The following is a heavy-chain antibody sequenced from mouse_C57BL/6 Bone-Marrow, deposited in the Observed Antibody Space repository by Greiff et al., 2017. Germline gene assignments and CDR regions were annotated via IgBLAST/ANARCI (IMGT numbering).Heavy chain of an antibody. D-gene: IGHD2-3*01. V-gene: IGHV14-4*01. CDR2: IDPENGDT. J-gene: IGHJ3*01. Sequence: EVQLQQSGAELVRPGASVKLSCTASGFNIKDDYMHWVKQRPEQGLEWIGWIDPENGDTESASKFQGKATITADTSSNTAYLQLSSLTSEDTAVYYCTTLGYDGYSTFAYWGQGTLVTVSA. CDR1: GFNIKDDY. CDR3: TTLGYDGYSTFAY.